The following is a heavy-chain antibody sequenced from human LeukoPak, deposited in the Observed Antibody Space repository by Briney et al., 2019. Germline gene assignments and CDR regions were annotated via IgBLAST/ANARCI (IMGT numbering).Heavy chain of an antibody. V-gene: IGHV5-51*01. J-gene: IGHJ3*02. D-gene: IGHD2-2*01. Sequence: GESLKISCKGSGYSFTNYWIGWVRQMPGKGLEWMGVIYPGDSDTRYSPSFQGQVTISADKSISTAYLQWSSLKPSDTAMYYCARTPAASQDDAFDIWGQGTMVTVSS. CDR3: ARTPAASQDDAFDI. CDR1: GYSFTNYW. CDR2: IYPGDSDT.